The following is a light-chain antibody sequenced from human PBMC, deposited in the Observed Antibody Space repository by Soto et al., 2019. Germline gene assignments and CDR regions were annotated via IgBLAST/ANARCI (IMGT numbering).Light chain of an antibody. CDR1: QSVSSSY. J-gene: IGKJ1*01. Sequence: IAFTQSPGTLSLSPGEGATLSCRASQSVSSSYLAWYQQKPGQAPRLLIYGASSRATGIPDRFSGSGSGTDFTLTISRLEPEDFAVYYCQQYGSSPSTFGQGTKVDI. CDR2: GAS. CDR3: QQYGSSPST. V-gene: IGKV3-20*01.